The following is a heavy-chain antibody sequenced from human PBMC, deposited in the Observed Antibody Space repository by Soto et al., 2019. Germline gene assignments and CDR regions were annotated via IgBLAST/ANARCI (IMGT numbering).Heavy chain of an antibody. J-gene: IGHJ3*02. V-gene: IGHV4-31*03. Sequence: PSETLSLTCTVSGGSISSGGYYWSWIRQHPGKGLEWIGYIYYSGSTYYNPSLKSRVTISVDTSKNQFSLKLSSVTAADTAVYYCAREFRGELRYFDWLDAFDIWGQGTMVTVSS. CDR1: GGSISSGGYY. CDR3: AREFRGELRYFDWLDAFDI. CDR2: IYYSGST. D-gene: IGHD3-9*01.